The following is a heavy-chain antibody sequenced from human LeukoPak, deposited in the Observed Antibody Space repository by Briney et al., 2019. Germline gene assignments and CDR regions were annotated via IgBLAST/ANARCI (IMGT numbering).Heavy chain of an antibody. D-gene: IGHD2-2*01. CDR2: IRYDGSNK. J-gene: IGHJ4*02. V-gene: IGHV3-30*02. CDR3: AKDHCSSTSCYPDY. CDR1: GFTFSSYG. Sequence: GGSLRLSCAASGFTFSSYGMHWVRQAPGKGLEWVAFIRYDGSNKYHADSVKGRFTISRDNSKNTLYLQMNSLRAEDTAVYYCAKDHCSSTSCYPDYWGQGTLVTVSS.